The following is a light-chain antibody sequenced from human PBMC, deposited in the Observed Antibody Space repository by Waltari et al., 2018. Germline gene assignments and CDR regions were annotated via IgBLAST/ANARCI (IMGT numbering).Light chain of an antibody. V-gene: IGKV3-20*01. CDR3: QQYGTSPYT. Sequence: EIVFTQSPGTLSLSPGERATLSCRASQSVHKNYLAWYQQRPGQAPRLLIHDASIRATGIPDRFSGSGSETDFTLTITRLEPGDFAMYYCQQYGTSPYTFGQGTNLEI. CDR1: QSVHKNY. J-gene: IGKJ2*01. CDR2: DAS.